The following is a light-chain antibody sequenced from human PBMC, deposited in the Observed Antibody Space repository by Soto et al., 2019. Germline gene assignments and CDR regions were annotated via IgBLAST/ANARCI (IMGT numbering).Light chain of an antibody. Sequence: VLTQPPSVSGAPGQRVTISCTGSSSNIGAGYDVHWYQQLPGTAPKLLIYGNSNRPSGVPDRFSGSKSGTSASLAITGLQAEDEADYYCCSYAGSSTFFYVFGTGTKVTVL. CDR1: SSNIGAGYD. V-gene: IGLV1-40*01. CDR3: CSYAGSSTFFYV. CDR2: GNS. J-gene: IGLJ1*01.